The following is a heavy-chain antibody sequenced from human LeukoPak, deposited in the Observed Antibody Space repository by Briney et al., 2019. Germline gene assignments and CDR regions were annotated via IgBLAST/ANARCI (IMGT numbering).Heavy chain of an antibody. CDR3: AKDRCSNGIGCYYYYMDV. CDR2: IQYDGSNE. V-gene: IGHV3-30*18. J-gene: IGHJ6*03. CDR1: GFTFYTYG. Sequence: PGRSLRLSCAASGFTFYTYGMHWVRQAPGKGLEWVAYIQYDGSNEQYADSVKGRFSVSRDSSKNILYLQMNSLRAEDTAEYYCAKDRCSNGIGCYYYYMDVWGKGTTVTISS. D-gene: IGHD2-8*01.